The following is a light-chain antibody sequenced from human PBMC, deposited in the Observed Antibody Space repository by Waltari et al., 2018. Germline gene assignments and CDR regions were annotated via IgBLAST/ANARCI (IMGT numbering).Light chain of an antibody. CDR3: QQYNYWPWT. CDR1: QSLSST. V-gene: IGKV3D-15*01. CDR2: STS. J-gene: IGKJ1*01. Sequence: EIVMTQSPATLSVSPGESATLSCRASQSLSSTFAWYQLKPGQAPRLLSYSTSTMATGIPARFSGSGSGTEFTLTISSLQSEDFAIYYCQQYNYWPWTFGQGTRVEIK.